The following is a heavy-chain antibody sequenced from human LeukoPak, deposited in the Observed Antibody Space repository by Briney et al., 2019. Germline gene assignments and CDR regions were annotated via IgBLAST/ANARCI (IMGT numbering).Heavy chain of an antibody. V-gene: IGHV3-23*01. CDR1: GFTFSSYA. J-gene: IGHJ6*02. CDR3: AKGAPGIAVAGTGYYYYGMDV. D-gene: IGHD6-19*01. CDR2: ISGSGGST. Sequence: GGSLRLSCAASGFTFSSYAMSWVRQAPGKGLEWVSAISGSGGSTYYADSVKGRFTISRDNSKNTLYLQMNSLRAEDTAVYYCAKGAPGIAVAGTGYYYYGMDVWGQGTTVTVSS.